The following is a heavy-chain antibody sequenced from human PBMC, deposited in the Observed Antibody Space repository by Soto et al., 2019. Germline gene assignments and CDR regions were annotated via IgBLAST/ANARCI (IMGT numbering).Heavy chain of an antibody. D-gene: IGHD2-2*01. CDR1: GDSVSSNSAA. CDR3: AREEDDCSSTSCSYYYGMDV. J-gene: IGHJ6*02. Sequence: KQSQTLSLTCAISGDSVSSNSAAWNWIRQSPSRGLEWLGRTYYRSKWYNDYAVSVKSRITINPDTSKNQFSLQLNSVTPEDTAVYYCAREEDDCSSTSCSYYYGMDVWGQGTTVTVSS. CDR2: TYYRSKWYN. V-gene: IGHV6-1*01.